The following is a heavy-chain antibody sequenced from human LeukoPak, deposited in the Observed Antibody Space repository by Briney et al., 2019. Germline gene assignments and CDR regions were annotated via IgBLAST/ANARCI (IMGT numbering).Heavy chain of an antibody. D-gene: IGHD4-17*01. Sequence: GGSLRLSCAASGFTFGRYGMHWVRQAPGKGLEWVAVISYDGSNKYYGDSVKGRFTISRDNSKNTLYLQMNSLRAEDTAVYYCAKGYGDFPFDYWGQGTLVTVSS. CDR1: GFTFGRYG. CDR3: AKGYGDFPFDY. CDR2: ISYDGSNK. V-gene: IGHV3-30*18. J-gene: IGHJ4*02.